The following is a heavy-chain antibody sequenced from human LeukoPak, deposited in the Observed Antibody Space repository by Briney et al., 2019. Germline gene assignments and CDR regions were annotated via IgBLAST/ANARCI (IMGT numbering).Heavy chain of an antibody. D-gene: IGHD3-3*01. J-gene: IGHJ6*02. CDR3: VKDRDFWSGLDV. Sequence: GGSLRLSCAASGFTFSSYWMSWVRQAPGKGLEWVANIKQDGSEKYYVDSVKGRFTISRDNAKNSLYLQMNSLKLEETALYYCVKDRDFWSGLDVWGQGTMVTVS. CDR1: GFTFSSYW. CDR2: IKQDGSEK. V-gene: IGHV3-7*03.